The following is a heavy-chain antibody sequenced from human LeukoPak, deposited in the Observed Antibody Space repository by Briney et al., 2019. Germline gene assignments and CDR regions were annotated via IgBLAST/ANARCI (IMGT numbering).Heavy chain of an antibody. V-gene: IGHV1-2*02. J-gene: IGHJ3*02. D-gene: IGHD3-22*01. CDR2: INPNSGGT. CDR3: ARVPDSSVAIDAFDI. Sequence: ASVKVSCKASGCTFTGYYMHWVRQAPGQGLEWMGWINPNSGGTNYAQKFQDRVTMTRDTSISTAYMELSRLRSDDTAVYYCARVPDSSVAIDAFDIWGQGTMVTVSS. CDR1: GCTFTGYY.